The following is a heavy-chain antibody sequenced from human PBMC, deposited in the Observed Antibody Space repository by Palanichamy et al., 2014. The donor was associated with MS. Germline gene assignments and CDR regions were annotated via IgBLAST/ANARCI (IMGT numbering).Heavy chain of an antibody. V-gene: IGHV1-18*04. D-gene: IGHD1-7*01. J-gene: IGHJ4*02. CDR3: ARVLNYLIDS. CDR1: GYTFTNYG. Sequence: QVQLVQSGAEVKKPGASVKVSCKASGYTFTNYGISWVRQAPGQGLEWMGWISPKNGNTEYAQSLKGRVTTTTDTSTSTAYMELRSLRSDDSAVYFCARVLNYLIDSWGQGTLVTVSS. CDR2: ISPKNGNT.